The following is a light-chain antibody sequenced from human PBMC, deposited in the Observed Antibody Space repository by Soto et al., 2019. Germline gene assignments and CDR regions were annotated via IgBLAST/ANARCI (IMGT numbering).Light chain of an antibody. CDR3: CSFAGSYTYV. J-gene: IGLJ1*01. Sequence: QSVLTQPRSVSGSPGQSVTISCTGTSSDVGAYDYVSWYQQHPDKAPKLIIYDVTMRPSGVPDRFSGSKSGNTASLTISGLQSEDEADYFCCSFAGSYTYVFATGTKVTV. V-gene: IGLV2-11*01. CDR1: SSDVGAYDY. CDR2: DVT.